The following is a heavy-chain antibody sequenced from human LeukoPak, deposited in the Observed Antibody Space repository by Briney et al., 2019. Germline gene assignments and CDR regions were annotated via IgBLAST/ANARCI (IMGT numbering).Heavy chain of an antibody. CDR3: AREWRTDSVHYYYYYGLDV. D-gene: IGHD3-3*01. J-gene: IGHJ6*02. Sequence: GGSLRLSCAASGFTFSDYYMSWIRQTPGKGLEWLSYITGGGTTIYHADSVKGRFTISRDNAKNALYLQMNSLRAEDTAAYYCAREWRTDSVHYYYYYGLDVWGQGTTVTVSS. V-gene: IGHV3-11*01. CDR2: ITGGGTTI. CDR1: GFTFSDYY.